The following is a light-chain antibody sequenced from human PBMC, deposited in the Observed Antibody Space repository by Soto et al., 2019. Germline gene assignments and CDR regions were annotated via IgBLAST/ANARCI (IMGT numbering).Light chain of an antibody. CDR3: QQYNNWPRT. Sequence: ETVMTPSPATLSVSPGERATLSCRASQSVISRLAWYQQRPGQLPRLLIYDASTRATGTPARFSGSGSGTEFTLTISSLQSEDFAVYYCQQYNNWPRTFGQGTKVDIK. CDR1: QSVISR. J-gene: IGKJ1*01. V-gene: IGKV3-15*01. CDR2: DAS.